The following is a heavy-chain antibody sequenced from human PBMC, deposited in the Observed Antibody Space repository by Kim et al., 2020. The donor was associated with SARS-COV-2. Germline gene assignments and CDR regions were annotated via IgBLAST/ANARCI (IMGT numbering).Heavy chain of an antibody. V-gene: IGHV4-4*07. CDR2: IFSTGST. Sequence: SETLSLTCTVSGGSISNYYWSWIRQSAGKGLEWIGRIFSTGSTNYNPSLKSRVTVSVHTSKNQFSLKLTSVTAADTAVYYCVRDCSGGGCVGHWLESWGQGNMVIVSS. J-gene: IGHJ5*01. CDR3: VRDCSGGGCVGHWLES. CDR1: GGSISNYY. D-gene: IGHD2-15*01.